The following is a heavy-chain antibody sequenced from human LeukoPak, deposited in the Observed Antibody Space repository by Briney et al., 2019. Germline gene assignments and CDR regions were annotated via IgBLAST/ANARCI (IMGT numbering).Heavy chain of an antibody. Sequence: GGSLRLSCAASGFTFSSYEMNWVRQAPGKGLEWVSYISSSGSTIYYADSVKGRFTISRDNAKNSLYLQMNSLRVEDTAVYYCARVGYCSGGSCFQSYYYYYGMDVWGQGTTVTVSS. CDR3: ARVGYCSGGSCFQSYYYYYGMDV. D-gene: IGHD2-15*01. CDR2: ISSSGSTI. V-gene: IGHV3-48*03. J-gene: IGHJ6*02. CDR1: GFTFSSYE.